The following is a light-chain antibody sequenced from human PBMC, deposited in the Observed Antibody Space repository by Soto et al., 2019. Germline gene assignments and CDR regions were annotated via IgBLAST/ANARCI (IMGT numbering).Light chain of an antibody. CDR1: QGIRND. CDR2: AAT. CDR3: QQSYSAPPA. Sequence: IQMTQSPSSLSASVGDRVTITCRASQGIRNDLAWYQQTPGRAPKLLIYAATTLQRGVPSRLVGSGSGTDFTLTISSLQPEDFATYFCQQSYSAPPAFGQGTKVDIK. V-gene: IGKV1-39*01. J-gene: IGKJ1*01.